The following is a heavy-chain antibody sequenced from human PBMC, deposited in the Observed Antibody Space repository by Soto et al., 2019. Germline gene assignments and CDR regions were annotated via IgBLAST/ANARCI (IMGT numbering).Heavy chain of an antibody. Sequence: GSLRLSCAASGFTFSSYAMSWVRQAPGKGLEWVSAISGSGGSTYYADSVKGRFTISRDNSKNTLYLQMNSLRAEDTAVYYCAKDVLLWFGEGGMDVWGQGTTVTVSS. CDR1: GFTFSSYA. V-gene: IGHV3-23*01. CDR2: ISGSGGST. D-gene: IGHD3-10*01. J-gene: IGHJ6*02. CDR3: AKDVLLWFGEGGMDV.